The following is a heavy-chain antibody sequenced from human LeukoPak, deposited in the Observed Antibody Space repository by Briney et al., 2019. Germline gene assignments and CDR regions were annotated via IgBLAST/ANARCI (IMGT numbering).Heavy chain of an antibody. J-gene: IGHJ6*03. CDR3: ARGVTVVTRSYYYYYMDV. CDR1: GGTFSSYA. V-gene: IGHV1-69*06. CDR2: IIPIFGTA. D-gene: IGHD4-23*01. Sequence: SVKVSCKAPGGTFSSYAISWVRQAPGQGPEWMGGIIPIFGTANYAQKFQGRVTITADKSTSTAYMELSSLRSEDTAVYYCARGVTVVTRSYYYYYMDVWGKGTTVTVSS.